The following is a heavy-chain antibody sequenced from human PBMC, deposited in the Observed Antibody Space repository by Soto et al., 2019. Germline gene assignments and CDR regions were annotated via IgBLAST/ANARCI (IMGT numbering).Heavy chain of an antibody. V-gene: IGHV4-34*01. D-gene: IGHD6-6*01. Sequence: SETLSLTCVVYGGSFSGYYWSWIRQPPGKGLEWIGEINHTGSTNYNPSLKSRVAFSVDMSKNQFSLRLSSVTAADTAVYYCARESERLVYFDYWGQGTLVTVSS. CDR2: INHTGST. CDR3: ARESERLVYFDY. J-gene: IGHJ4*02. CDR1: GGSFSGYY.